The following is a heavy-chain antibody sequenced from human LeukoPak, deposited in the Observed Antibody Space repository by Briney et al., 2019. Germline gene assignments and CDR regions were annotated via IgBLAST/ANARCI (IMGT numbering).Heavy chain of an antibody. J-gene: IGHJ6*02. V-gene: IGHV3-53*01. CDR1: GFTVSSNY. CDR2: IYSGGSA. Sequence: GGSLRLSCAASGFTVSSNYMSRVRQAPGKGLEWVSVIYSGGSAYYADSVKGRFTISRDNSKNTLYLQMNSLRAEDTAVYYCARPLFWSGYQLRPQKDVWGQGTTVTVSS. D-gene: IGHD3-3*01. CDR3: ARPLFWSGYQLRPQKDV.